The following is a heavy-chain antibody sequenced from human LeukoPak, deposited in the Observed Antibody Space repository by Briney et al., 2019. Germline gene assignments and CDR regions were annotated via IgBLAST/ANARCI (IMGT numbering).Heavy chain of an antibody. CDR2: ISAYNGDT. CDR3: ARAGWYELPRYAFDI. V-gene: IGHV1-18*01. CDR1: GYTFTIYG. J-gene: IGHJ3*02. Sequence: ASVKVSCKASGYTFTIYGINWVRQAPGQGLEWMGWISAYNGDTNYAQKLQGRVTITTDTSTSTAYMELRSLRSDDTAVYYCARAGWYELPRYAFDIWGQGTMVTVSS. D-gene: IGHD6-19*01.